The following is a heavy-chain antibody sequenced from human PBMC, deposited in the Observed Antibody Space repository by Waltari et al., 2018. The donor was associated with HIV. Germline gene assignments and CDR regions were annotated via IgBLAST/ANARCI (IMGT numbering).Heavy chain of an antibody. V-gene: IGHV4-61*02. Sequence: QVQLQESGPGLVKPSQTLSLTCNVSGASVTSGSYYWSWIRQPAGKGLEWIGRIYTTVNTDYNPSLKSRVTMSVDKSKNQFSLNLSSVTAADTAVYYCARAGRELAMVPGFDYWGQGTLVTVSS. D-gene: IGHD5-18*01. CDR3: ARAGRELAMVPGFDY. CDR1: GASVTSGSYY. CDR2: IYTTVNT. J-gene: IGHJ4*02.